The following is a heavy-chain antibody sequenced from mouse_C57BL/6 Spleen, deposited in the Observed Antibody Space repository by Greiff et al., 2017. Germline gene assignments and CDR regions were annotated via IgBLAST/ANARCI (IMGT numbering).Heavy chain of an antibody. CDR2: INYDGSST. Sequence: EVQVVESEGGLVQPGSSMKLSCTASGFTFSDYYMAWVRQVPEKGLEWVANINYDGSSTYYLDSLKGRFIISRDNAKNILYLQMSSLKSEDTATYYCAREDYSNAMDYWGQGTSVTVSS. CDR1: GFTFSDYY. V-gene: IGHV5-16*01. CDR3: AREDYSNAMDY. J-gene: IGHJ4*01. D-gene: IGHD2-5*01.